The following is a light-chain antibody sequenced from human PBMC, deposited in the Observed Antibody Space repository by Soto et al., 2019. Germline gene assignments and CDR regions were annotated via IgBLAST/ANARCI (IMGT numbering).Light chain of an antibody. CDR3: QQYNQWPRT. J-gene: IGKJ1*01. CDR1: QSVSSAY. V-gene: IGKV3-20*01. CDR2: GGS. Sequence: EIVLTQSPGTLSLSPGERATLSCRASQSVSSAYLAWYQHKPGQAPRLLIFGGSSRATGIPDRFSGSGSGTDFTLTISRLEPEDFAVYYCQQYNQWPRTFGQGTKVEIK.